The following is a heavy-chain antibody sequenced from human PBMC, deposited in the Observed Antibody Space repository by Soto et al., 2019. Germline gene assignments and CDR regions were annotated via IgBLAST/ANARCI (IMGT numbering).Heavy chain of an antibody. D-gene: IGHD6-6*01. J-gene: IGHJ6*02. CDR2: ISISGTTT. CDR3: VKYGGPAARPTYYYGMDV. Sequence: GGSLRLSCTGSGFTFSNYAMGWVRQVPGKGLEWVSDISISGTTTNYADSVKGRFTISKDNSKNTLYLQMNNLRAEDTAVYYCVKYGGPAARPTYYYGMDVWGQGTTVTVSS. CDR1: GFTFSNYA. V-gene: IGHV3-23*01.